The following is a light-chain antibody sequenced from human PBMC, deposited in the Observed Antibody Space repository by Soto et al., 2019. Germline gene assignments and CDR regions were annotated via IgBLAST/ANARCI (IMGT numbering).Light chain of an antibody. Sequence: DAQISQSPSSLSTSEGDRLTIAWRSSQSISIYLNWYQQKPGKAPKLLIYAASSLQSGVPSRFSGSRSGTDFTLTISNLQPEDFATYYYQQSYSTLGTFGQGTKVDNK. CDR1: QSISIY. J-gene: IGKJ1*01. V-gene: IGKV1-39*01. CDR2: AAS. CDR3: QQSYSTLGT.